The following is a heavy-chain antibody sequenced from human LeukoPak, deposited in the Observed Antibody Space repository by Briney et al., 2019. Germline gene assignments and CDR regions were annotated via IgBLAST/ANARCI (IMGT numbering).Heavy chain of an antibody. Sequence: SETLSLTCTVSGGSISSYYWSWIRQPAGKGLEWIGRIYTSGSTNYNPSLKSRVTMSVDTSKNQFSLKLSSVTAADTAVYYCASERLGGYSYGLNFDCWGQGTLVTVSS. CDR3: ASERLGGYSYGLNFDC. CDR1: GGSISSYY. CDR2: IYTSGST. V-gene: IGHV4-4*07. J-gene: IGHJ4*02. D-gene: IGHD5-18*01.